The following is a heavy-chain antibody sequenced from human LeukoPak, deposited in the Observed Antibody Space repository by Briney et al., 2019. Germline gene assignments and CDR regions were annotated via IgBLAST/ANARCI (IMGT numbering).Heavy chain of an antibody. CDR1: GFTFSSYG. CDR3: AKDVVSGWYHDY. V-gene: IGHV3-23*01. CDR2: IDGSGGGT. D-gene: IGHD6-19*01. J-gene: IGHJ4*02. Sequence: PGGSLRLSCVASGFTFSSYGMSWVRQAPGKGLEWVSGIDGSGGGTDYADSVKGRFTISRDNSKNTLYLQMNSLRAEDTAVYYCAKDVVSGWYHDYWGQGTLVTVSS.